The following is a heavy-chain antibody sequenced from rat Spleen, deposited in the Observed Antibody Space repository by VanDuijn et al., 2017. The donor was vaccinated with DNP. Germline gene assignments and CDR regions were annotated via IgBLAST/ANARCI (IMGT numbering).Heavy chain of an antibody. CDR1: GFTFSHYY. J-gene: IGHJ4*01. CDR3: ARHGEVPSRYAMDA. CDR2: ISTGGGNT. V-gene: IGHV5S11*01. Sequence: EAQLVESGGGLVQPGKSLKLSCAASGFTFSHYYMAWVRQAPTKGLEWVASISTGGGNTYYRDSVKGRFTISRDNAKSTLYLQMDSLRSEETATYYCARHGEVPSRYAMDAWGQGTSVTVSS. D-gene: IGHD4-3*01.